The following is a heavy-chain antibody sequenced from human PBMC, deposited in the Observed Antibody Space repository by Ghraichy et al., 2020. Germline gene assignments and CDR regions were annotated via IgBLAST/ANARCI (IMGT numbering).Heavy chain of an antibody. Sequence: SETLSLTCAVYGGSFSGYYWSWIRQPPGKGLEWIGEINHSGSTNYNPSLKSRVTISVDTSKNQFSLKLSSVTAADTAVYYCARGMAAAKTYNWFDPWGQGTLVTVSS. CDR2: INHSGST. V-gene: IGHV4-34*01. CDR3: ARGMAAAKTYNWFDP. D-gene: IGHD6-13*01. CDR1: GGSFSGYY. J-gene: IGHJ5*02.